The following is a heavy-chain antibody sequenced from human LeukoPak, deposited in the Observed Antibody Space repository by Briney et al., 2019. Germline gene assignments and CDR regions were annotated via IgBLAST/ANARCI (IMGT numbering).Heavy chain of an antibody. V-gene: IGHV4-34*01. CDR2: INHSGST. D-gene: IGHD3-10*01. J-gene: IGHJ6*02. CDR3: ARERHYTMDV. CDR1: GGSFSNYY. Sequence: PSETLSLTCAVYGGSFSNYYWSWIRQPPGKGLEWIGEINHSGSTYYNPSLKSRVTISVDRSKNQFSLKLSSVTAADTAVYYCARERHYTMDVWGQGTTVTVSS.